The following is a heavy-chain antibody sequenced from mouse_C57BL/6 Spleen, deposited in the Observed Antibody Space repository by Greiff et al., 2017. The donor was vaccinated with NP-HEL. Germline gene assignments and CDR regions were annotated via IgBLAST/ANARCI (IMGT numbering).Heavy chain of an antibody. Sequence: QVQLQQPGAELVKPGASVKLSCKASGYTFTSYWMQWVNQRPGQGLEWIGEIDPSDSYTNYNQKFKGKATLTVDTSSSTAYMQLSSLTSEDSAVYYCANYYGSSTFDYWGQGTTLTVSS. CDR3: ANYYGSSTFDY. CDR1: GYTFTSYW. V-gene: IGHV1-50*01. D-gene: IGHD1-1*01. CDR2: IDPSDSYT. J-gene: IGHJ2*01.